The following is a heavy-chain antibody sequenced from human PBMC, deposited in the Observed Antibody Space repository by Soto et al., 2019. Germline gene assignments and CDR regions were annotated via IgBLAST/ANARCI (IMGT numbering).Heavy chain of an antibody. D-gene: IGHD3-10*01. CDR3: TKDRGSGSYAANYYYYGMDV. CDR1: GFTFDDYA. V-gene: IGHV3-9*01. J-gene: IGHJ6*02. CDR2: VNWTSGSI. Sequence: EEQLVESGGGLVQPGRSLRLSCAASGFTFDDYAMHWVRQAPGKGLEWVSGVNWTSGSIGYADSVKGRITISRDNATTSLYRQRNSLTAEDTALYYCTKDRGSGSYAANYYYYGMDVWGQGTTVTVSS.